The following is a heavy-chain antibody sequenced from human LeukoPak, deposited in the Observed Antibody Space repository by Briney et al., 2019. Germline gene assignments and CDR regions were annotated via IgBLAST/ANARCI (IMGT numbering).Heavy chain of an antibody. D-gene: IGHD7-27*01. CDR3: ARAEKPNWGNYYYYCMDV. CDR1: GYTFTSYG. CDR2: ISAYNGNT. V-gene: IGHV1-18*01. J-gene: IGHJ6*03. Sequence: GASVKVSCKASGYTFTSYGISWVRQAPGQGLEWMGWISAYNGNTNYAQKLQGRVTMTTDTSTTTAYMELRGLRSDDTAVYYCARAEKPNWGNYYYYCMDVWAKGPRSPSP.